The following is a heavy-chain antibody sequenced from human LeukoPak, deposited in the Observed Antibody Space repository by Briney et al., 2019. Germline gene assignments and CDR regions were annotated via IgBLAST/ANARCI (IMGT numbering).Heavy chain of an antibody. D-gene: IGHD6-13*01. J-gene: IGHJ4*02. V-gene: IGHV1-46*01. CDR3: AREEYSSSWYRYRFDY. CDR2: INPSGGST. Sequence: ASVKVSCKASGYTCTSYGISWVRQAPGQGLEWMGIINPSGGSTSYAQKFQGRVTMTRDTSASTVYMELRSLRSEDTAVYYCAREEYSSSWYRYRFDYWGQGTLVTVSS. CDR1: GYTCTSYG.